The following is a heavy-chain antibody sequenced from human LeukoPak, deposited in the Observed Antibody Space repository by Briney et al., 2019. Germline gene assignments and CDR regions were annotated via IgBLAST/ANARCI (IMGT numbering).Heavy chain of an antibody. CDR3: ARAVAAPGAYYYYGMDV. CDR1: GFTFSSYD. D-gene: IGHD6-13*01. V-gene: IGHV3-13*01. CDR2: IDTAGDT. Sequence: PGGSLRLSCAASGFTFSSYDMHWVRQATGKGLEWVSTIDTAGDTYYPGSVKGRFTISRENAKNSLYLQMNSLRAGDTAVYYCARAVAAPGAYYYYGMDVWGQGTTVTVSS. J-gene: IGHJ6*02.